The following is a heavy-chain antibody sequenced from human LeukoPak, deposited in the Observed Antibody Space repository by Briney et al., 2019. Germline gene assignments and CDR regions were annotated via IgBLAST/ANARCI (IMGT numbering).Heavy chain of an antibody. V-gene: IGHV1-18*01. D-gene: IGHD6-19*01. CDR2: ISAFNGDT. J-gene: IGHJ2*01. CDR3: ARDPSNTSGRNQYFDL. CDR1: GYTFNHHG. Sequence: EASVKVSCKASGYTFNHHGISWVRQAPGQGSEWMGWISAFNGDTIYAQKFQGRITLTKDTSTTTAYMDLRSLTSDDTALYLCARDPSNTSGRNQYFDLWGPGTLVTVSS.